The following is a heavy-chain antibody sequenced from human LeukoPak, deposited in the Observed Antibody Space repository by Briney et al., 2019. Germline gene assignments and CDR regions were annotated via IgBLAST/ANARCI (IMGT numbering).Heavy chain of an antibody. J-gene: IGHJ4*02. D-gene: IGHD3-10*01. V-gene: IGHV3-23*01. CDR2: ISGSGGST. CDR1: GFTFSSYA. Sequence: GGSLRLSCAASGFTFSSYAMSWVRQAPGKGLEWVSAISGSGGSTYYADSVKGRFTISRDNSKNTLYLQMNSLRAEGTAVYYCAKSVRFGELPPFDYWGQGTLVTVSS. CDR3: AKSVRFGELPPFDY.